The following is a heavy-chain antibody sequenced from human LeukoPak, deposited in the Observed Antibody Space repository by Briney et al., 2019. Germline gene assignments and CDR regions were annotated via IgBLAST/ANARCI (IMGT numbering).Heavy chain of an antibody. CDR1: GGTFSSYA. Sequence: EASVKVSCKASGGTFSSYAISWVRQAPGQGLEWMGRIIPIFGTANYAQKFQGRVTITTDESTSTAYMELSSLRSEDTAVYYCARAITIFGVVINYYYYYYMDVWGKGTTVTVSS. V-gene: IGHV1-69*05. J-gene: IGHJ6*03. D-gene: IGHD3-3*01. CDR2: IIPIFGTA. CDR3: ARAITIFGVVINYYYYYYMDV.